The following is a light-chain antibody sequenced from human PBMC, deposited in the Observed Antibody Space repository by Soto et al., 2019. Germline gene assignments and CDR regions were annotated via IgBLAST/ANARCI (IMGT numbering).Light chain of an antibody. CDR3: QQSYSTPYT. V-gene: IGKV1-39*01. CDR2: AAS. J-gene: IGKJ2*01. CDR1: QSISNY. Sequence: DIQMTQSPSSLSASVGDRVTITCRTSQSISNYLNWYQQNPGKAPKLLVYAASSLQSGVPSRFSGSGSGTAFTLTISSLQPEDFATYYCQQSYSTPYTFGQGTKLEIK.